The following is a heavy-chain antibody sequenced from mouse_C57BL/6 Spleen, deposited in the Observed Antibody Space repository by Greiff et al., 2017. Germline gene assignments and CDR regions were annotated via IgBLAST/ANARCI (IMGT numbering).Heavy chain of an antibody. V-gene: IGHV1-55*01. Sequence: QVHVKQPGAELVKPGASVKMSCKASGYTFTSYWITWVKQRPGQGLEWIGDIYPGSGSTNYNEKFKSKATLTVDTSSSTAYMQLSSLTSEDSAVYYCAQEDGYLFAYWGQGTLVTVSA. CDR1: GYTFTSYW. CDR2: IYPGSGST. D-gene: IGHD2-3*01. J-gene: IGHJ3*01. CDR3: AQEDGYLFAY.